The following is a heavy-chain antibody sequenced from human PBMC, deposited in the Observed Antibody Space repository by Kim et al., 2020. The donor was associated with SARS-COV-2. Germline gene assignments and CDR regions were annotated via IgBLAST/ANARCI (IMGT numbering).Heavy chain of an antibody. CDR2: INHSGST. CDR3: ARLRVRVGSSWGHYYGMDV. CDR1: GGSFSGYY. Sequence: SETLSLTCAVYGGSFSGYYWSWIRQPPGKGLEWIGEINHSGSTNYNPSLKSRVTISVDTSKNQFSLKLSSVTAADTAVYYCARLRVRVGSSWGHYYGMDVWGQGTTVTVSS. V-gene: IGHV4-34*01. D-gene: IGHD6-6*01. J-gene: IGHJ6*02.